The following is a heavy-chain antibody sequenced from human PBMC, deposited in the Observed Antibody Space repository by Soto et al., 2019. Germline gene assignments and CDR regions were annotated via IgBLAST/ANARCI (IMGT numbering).Heavy chain of an antibody. J-gene: IGHJ5*02. CDR2: IHASGNT. V-gene: IGHV4-4*07. CDR1: GGSLNNFY. CDR3: ARSSHKESWFDP. Sequence: PSETLSLTCSVSGGSLNNFYWNWIRRTAGKGLEWIGRIHASGNTNYNPSLKSRATLSVDTSKNQFSLKVRSVTAADTAVYYCARSSHKESWFDPWGQGTLVTVSS. D-gene: IGHD6-19*01.